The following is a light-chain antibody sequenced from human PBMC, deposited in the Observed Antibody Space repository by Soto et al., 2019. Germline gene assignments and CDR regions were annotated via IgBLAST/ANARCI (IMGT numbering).Light chain of an antibody. CDR1: QTIASN. J-gene: IGKJ2*01. Sequence: EIVMTQSPASLSVSPGDGATLSCRASQTIASNLAWYQQNPGQGPRLLIHGASTRAAGVPARFSGSGSGTDFALPISSLQSEDFAVYYCQQYHNWPPQYTFGQGTKLQIK. CDR2: GAS. CDR3: QQYHNWPPQYT. V-gene: IGKV3-15*01.